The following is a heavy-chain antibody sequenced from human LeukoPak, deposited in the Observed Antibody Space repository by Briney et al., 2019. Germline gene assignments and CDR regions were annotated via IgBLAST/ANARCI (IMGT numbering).Heavy chain of an antibody. Sequence: GASVKVSCRALGYIFTDYYIYWVRQAPGQGLEWMGWINPNSGGTNYAQKFQGRVTMTRDTSISTAYMELSWLKSDDTAVYYCARVRYGSGNPDYYYYYYMDVWGKGTTVTVSS. CDR2: INPNSGGT. CDR1: GYIFTDYY. D-gene: IGHD3-10*01. V-gene: IGHV1-2*02. J-gene: IGHJ6*03. CDR3: ARVRYGSGNPDYYYYYYMDV.